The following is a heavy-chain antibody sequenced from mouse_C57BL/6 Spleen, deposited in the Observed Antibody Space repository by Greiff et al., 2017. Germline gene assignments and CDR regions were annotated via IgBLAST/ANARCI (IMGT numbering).Heavy chain of an antibody. J-gene: IGHJ4*01. V-gene: IGHV1-85*01. CDR3: ARSLLLRAMDY. CDR1: GYTFTSYD. Sequence: VQLQQSGPELVKPGASVKLSCKASGYTFTSYDINWVRQRPGQGLEWIGWIYPGGGSTKYNEKFTGRATLTVDTSSSTAYMELHSLTSEDSAVYFCARSLLLRAMDYWGQGTSVTVSS. D-gene: IGHD1-1*01. CDR2: IYPGGGST.